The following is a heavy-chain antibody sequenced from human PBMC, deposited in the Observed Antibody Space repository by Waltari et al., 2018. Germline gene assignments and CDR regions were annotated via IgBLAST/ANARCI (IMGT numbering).Heavy chain of an antibody. J-gene: IGHJ4*02. CDR1: GFTFDDYA. Sequence: EVQLVESGGVVVQPGGSLRLSCAASGFTFDDYAMHWFRQAPGKGLVWVSLISWDGGSTYYADSVKGRFTISRDNSKNSLYLQMNSLRAEDTALYYCAKDWGVSGGDPIDYWGQGTLVTVSS. D-gene: IGHD4-17*01. V-gene: IGHV3-43D*04. CDR2: ISWDGGST. CDR3: AKDWGVSGGDPIDY.